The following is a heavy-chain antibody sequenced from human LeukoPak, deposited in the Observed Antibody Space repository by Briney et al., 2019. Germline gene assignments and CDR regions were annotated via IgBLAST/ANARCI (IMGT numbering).Heavy chain of an antibody. V-gene: IGHV3-23*01. D-gene: IGHD3-10*01. CDR1: GFIFSNYA. CDR2: ISGSGDTT. Sequence: GGSLRLSCATSGFIFSNYAVNWVRQAPGKGLEWVSIISGSGDTTYYADSVKGRFTISRDNGRNTVFLQMSSLRAEDTALYYCARKSASGNYPLDYWGQGTLVTVSS. CDR3: ARKSASGNYPLDY. J-gene: IGHJ4*02.